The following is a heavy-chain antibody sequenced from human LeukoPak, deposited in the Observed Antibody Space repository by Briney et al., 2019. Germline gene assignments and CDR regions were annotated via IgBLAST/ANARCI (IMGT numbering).Heavy chain of an antibody. Sequence: SETLSLTCTVSGGSISSYYWSWIRQPPGKGLEWIGYIYYSGSTNYNPSLKSRVTISVDTSKNQFSLKLSSVTAADTAVYYCARGQYSGSYYTDYWGQGTLVIVSS. V-gene: IGHV4-59*01. CDR1: GGSISSYY. CDR3: ARGQYSGSYYTDY. D-gene: IGHD1-26*01. CDR2: IYYSGST. J-gene: IGHJ4*02.